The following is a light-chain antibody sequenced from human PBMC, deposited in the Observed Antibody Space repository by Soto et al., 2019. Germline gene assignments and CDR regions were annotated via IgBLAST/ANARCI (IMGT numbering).Light chain of an antibody. J-gene: IGKJ1*01. CDR3: QQYDTSPWT. Sequence: EIVLTQSPGTLSLSPGDRATLSCRASQSVSSSYLAWYQQKPGQSPRLLIYDASSRATGIPDRFSGSGSGTDFTLTIRRLEPEDFAVYSCQQYDTSPWTFGQGTKVEIK. CDR1: QSVSSSY. CDR2: DAS. V-gene: IGKV3-20*01.